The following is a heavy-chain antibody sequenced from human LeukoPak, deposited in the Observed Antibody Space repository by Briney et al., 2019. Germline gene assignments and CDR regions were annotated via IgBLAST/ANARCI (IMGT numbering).Heavy chain of an antibody. CDR2: IYYSGST. D-gene: IGHD5-12*01. J-gene: IGHJ4*02. CDR3: ARLGSGYDFDY. V-gene: IGHV4-59*08. CDR1: GGSISSYY. Sequence: SETLSLTCTVSGGSISSYYWSWIRQPPGKGLEWIGNIYYSGSTNYNPSLKSRATISVDTSKNQFSLKLSSVTAADTAVYYCARLGSGYDFDYWGQGTLVTVSS.